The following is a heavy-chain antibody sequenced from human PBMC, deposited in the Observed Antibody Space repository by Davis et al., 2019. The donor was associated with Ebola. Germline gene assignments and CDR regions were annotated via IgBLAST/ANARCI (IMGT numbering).Heavy chain of an antibody. CDR2: ISSKGGYT. V-gene: IGHV3-11*05. CDR3: ARDREYYDFWSGYLDY. D-gene: IGHD3-3*01. CDR1: GFTFSDYY. J-gene: IGHJ4*02. Sequence: GGSLRLSCAASGFTFSDYYMSWIRQAPGKGLEWISYISSKGGYTNYADSVKGRFTISRDNAKNSLYLQMNSLRAEDTAVYYCARDREYYDFWSGYLDYWGQGTLVTVSS.